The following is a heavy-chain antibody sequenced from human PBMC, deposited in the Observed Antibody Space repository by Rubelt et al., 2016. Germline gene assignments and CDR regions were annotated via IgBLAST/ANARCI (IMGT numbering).Heavy chain of an antibody. CDR2: IKQDGSEK. Sequence: GGGLVQPGGSLRLSCEASGFTFSTYWMSWVRQAPGKGLEWVANIKQDGSEKYYVDSVKGRFTISRDNAKNSLYLQMNSLTAEDTAVYYCARGGAARPDFWGQGTLVTVSS. CDR3: ARGGAARPDF. V-gene: IGHV3-7*01. CDR1: GFTFSTYW. J-gene: IGHJ4*02.